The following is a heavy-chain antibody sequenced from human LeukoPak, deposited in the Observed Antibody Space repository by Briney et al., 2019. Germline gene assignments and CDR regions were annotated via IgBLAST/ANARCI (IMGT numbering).Heavy chain of an antibody. CDR3: VRGLGPGYSCGKSFDY. V-gene: IGHV4-59*12. D-gene: IGHD5-18*01. Sequence: SETLSLTCTVSGGSISSYYWSWIRQPPGKGLEWIGYIYYSGSTNYNPSLKSRVTISVDTSKNQFSLKLSSVTAADTAVYYCVRGLGPGYSCGKSFDYWGQGTLVTVSS. J-gene: IGHJ4*02. CDR1: GGSISSYY. CDR2: IYYSGST.